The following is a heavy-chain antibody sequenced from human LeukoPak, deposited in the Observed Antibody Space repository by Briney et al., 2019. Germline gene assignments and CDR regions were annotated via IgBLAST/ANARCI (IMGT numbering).Heavy chain of an antibody. CDR1: GGSISSYY. J-gene: IGHJ4*02. V-gene: IGHV4-59*05. CDR3: ARLWSGYRPPDY. CDR2: IYYSGST. Sequence: PSETLSLTCTVSGGSISSYYWSWIRQPPGKGLEWIGSIYYSGSTYYNPSLKSRVTISVGTSKNQFSLKLSSVTAADTAVYYCARLWSGYRPPDYWGQGTLVTVSS. D-gene: IGHD3-3*01.